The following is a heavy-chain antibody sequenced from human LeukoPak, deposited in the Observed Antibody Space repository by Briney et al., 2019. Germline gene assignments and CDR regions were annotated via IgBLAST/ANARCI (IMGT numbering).Heavy chain of an antibody. J-gene: IGHJ4*02. CDR1: GGSISSSSYY. D-gene: IGHD2-15*01. CDR3: ARMVVVILTNPRKKGVYFDY. Sequence: PSETLSLTCTVSGGSISSSSYYWGWIRQPPGKGLEWIGSIYYSGSTYYNPSLKSRVTISVDTSKNQFSLKLSSVTAADTAVYYCARMVVVILTNPRKKGVYFDYWGQGTLVTVSS. CDR2: IYYSGST. V-gene: IGHV4-39*07.